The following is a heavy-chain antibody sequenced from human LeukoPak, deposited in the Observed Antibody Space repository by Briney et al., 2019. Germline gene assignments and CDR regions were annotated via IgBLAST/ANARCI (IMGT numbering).Heavy chain of an antibody. V-gene: IGHV5-51*01. J-gene: IGHJ4*02. CDR2: IYPGDSDT. Sequence: GESLQISCKSSGYSFTSYWIGWVRPMPGKGLEWMGIIYPGDSDTRYSPSFQGQVTISADKSISTAYLQWSSLKASGTAMYYCARRQRRYYDSSGASFDYWGQGTLVTVSS. CDR3: ARRQRRYYDSSGASFDY. CDR1: GYSFTSYW. D-gene: IGHD3-22*01.